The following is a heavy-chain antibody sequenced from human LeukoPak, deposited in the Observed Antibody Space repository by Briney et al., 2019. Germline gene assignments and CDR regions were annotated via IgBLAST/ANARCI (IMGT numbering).Heavy chain of an antibody. V-gene: IGHV4-39*01. CDR3: ARSSASDY. J-gene: IGHJ4*02. D-gene: IGHD3-10*01. CDR2: IYYSGST. CDR1: GGSISSSSYY. Sequence: SETLSLTCTVSGGSISSSSYYWGWIRQPPGKGLEWIRSIYYSGSTYYNPSLKSRVTISVDTSNDQFSLKLSSVTAADTAVYYCARSSASDYWGQGTLVTVSS.